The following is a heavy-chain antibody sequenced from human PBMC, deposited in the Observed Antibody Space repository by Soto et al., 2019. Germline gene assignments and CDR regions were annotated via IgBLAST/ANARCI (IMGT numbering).Heavy chain of an antibody. CDR2: IYSGGST. Sequence: GGSLRLSCAASGFTVSSNYMSWVRQAPGKGLEWVSVIYSGGSTYYADSVKGRFTISRDNSKNTLYLQMNSLRAEDTAVYYCARHHESRYCSGGSCYSAFDIWGQGTMVTVSS. J-gene: IGHJ3*02. CDR1: GFTVSSNY. CDR3: ARHHESRYCSGGSCYSAFDI. D-gene: IGHD2-15*01. V-gene: IGHV3-66*04.